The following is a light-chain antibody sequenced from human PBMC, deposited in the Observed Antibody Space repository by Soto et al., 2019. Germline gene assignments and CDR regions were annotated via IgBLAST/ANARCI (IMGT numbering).Light chain of an antibody. CDR2: EGG. CDR3: CSFALRSTLI. Sequence: QSVLTQPASVSGSPGQSITISCTGTSSDVGNYNLVSWYQQYPGKAPTLMIYEGGKRPSGVSNRFSGSKSGNTASLTISGLQAEDEADYYCCSFALRSTLIFGGGTKVTVL. CDR1: SSDVGNYNL. V-gene: IGLV2-23*01. J-gene: IGLJ2*01.